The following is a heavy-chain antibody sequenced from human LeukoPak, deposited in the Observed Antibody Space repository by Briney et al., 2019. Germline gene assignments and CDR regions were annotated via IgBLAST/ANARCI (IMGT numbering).Heavy chain of an antibody. CDR3: ARGGDGYNYKVSHAFDI. D-gene: IGHD5-24*01. CDR2: IKQDGSEK. V-gene: IGHV3-7*01. CDR1: GFTFSSYW. Sequence: PGGSLRLSCAASGFTFSSYWMSWVRQAPGKGLEWVANIKQDGSEKYYVDSVKGRFTISRDNAKNSLYLQMNSLRAEDTAVYYCARGGDGYNYKVSHAFDIWGQGTMVTASS. J-gene: IGHJ3*02.